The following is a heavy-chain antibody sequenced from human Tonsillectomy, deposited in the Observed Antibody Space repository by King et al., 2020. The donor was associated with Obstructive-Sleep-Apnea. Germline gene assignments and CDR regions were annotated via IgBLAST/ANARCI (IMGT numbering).Heavy chain of an antibody. CDR2: ISWNSGSI. CDR1: GFTFDDYA. CDR3: SKDATGYSSSWPNWFDP. Sequence: VQLVESGGGLVQPGRSLRLSCAASGFTFDDYAMHWVRQAPGKGLEWVSGISWNSGSIGYADSVKGRFTISRDNAKKSLYLQMNSLRAEDTALYYCSKDATGYSSSWPNWFDPWGQGTLVTVSS. D-gene: IGHD6-13*01. J-gene: IGHJ5*02. V-gene: IGHV3-9*01.